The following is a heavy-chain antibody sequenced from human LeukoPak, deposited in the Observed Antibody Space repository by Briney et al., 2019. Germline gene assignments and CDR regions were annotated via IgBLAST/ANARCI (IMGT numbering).Heavy chain of an antibody. CDR3: ARWSGNILTGLFDF. D-gene: IGHD3-9*01. V-gene: IGHV3-7*01. CDR2: IQQEEIEK. Sequence: GGSLRLSCAASGFTFDEYGMSWVRQAPGKGLEWVANIQQEEIEKYYEDSVKGRFTISRDNAKNSLSLQMNSLRVEDTAVYYCARWSGNILTGLFDFWGQGSLVTVSS. CDR1: GFTFDEYG. J-gene: IGHJ4*02.